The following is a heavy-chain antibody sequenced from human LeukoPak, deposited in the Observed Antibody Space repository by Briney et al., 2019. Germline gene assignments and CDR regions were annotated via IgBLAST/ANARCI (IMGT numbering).Heavy chain of an antibody. CDR3: ASPYDSSGSFMDV. Sequence: ASVKVSCKASGGTFSSYAISWVRQAPGQGLEWMGRIIPILGIANYAQKFQGRVTITADKSTSTAYMELSSLRSEDTAVYYCASPYDSSGSFMDVWGQGTMVTVSS. J-gene: IGHJ6*02. CDR1: GGTFSSYA. D-gene: IGHD3-22*01. CDR2: IIPILGIA. V-gene: IGHV1-69*04.